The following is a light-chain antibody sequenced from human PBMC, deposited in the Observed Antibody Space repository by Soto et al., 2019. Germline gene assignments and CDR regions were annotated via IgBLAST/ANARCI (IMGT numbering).Light chain of an antibody. CDR1: QSVSSY. CDR2: DAS. Sequence: EIVLTQSPATLSLSPGERATLSCRASQSVSSYLAWYQQKPGQAXXLLIYDASTRATGIPARFSGSGSGTQFTLTISSLQSEDFAGYYCQEYNDWHFTFGPGT. V-gene: IGKV3-15*01. J-gene: IGKJ3*01. CDR3: QEYNDWHFT.